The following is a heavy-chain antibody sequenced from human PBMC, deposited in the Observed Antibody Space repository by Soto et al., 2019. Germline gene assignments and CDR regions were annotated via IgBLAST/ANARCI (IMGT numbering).Heavy chain of an antibody. J-gene: IGHJ4*02. CDR2: INHSGST. D-gene: IGHD6-6*01. V-gene: IGHV4-34*01. CDR1: GGSFSGYY. Sequence: SETLSLTCAVYGGSFSGYYWSWIRQPPGKGLEWIGEINHSGSTNYNPSLKSRVTISVDTSKNQFSLKLSPVTAADTAVYYCARVQGAARPDVPDYWGQGTLVTVSS. CDR3: ARVQGAARPDVPDY.